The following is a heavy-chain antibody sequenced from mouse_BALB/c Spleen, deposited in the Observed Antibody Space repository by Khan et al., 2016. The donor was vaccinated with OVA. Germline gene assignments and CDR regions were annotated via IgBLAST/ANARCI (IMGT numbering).Heavy chain of an antibody. Sequence: VQLQESGPGLVAPSQSLSITCTVSGFSLTGYGVNWVRQPPGKGLEWLGMIWGDGTTDYNSALKSRLSISKDNSKSQVFLKMNSLQTDDTARYYCAREHGNFYAMDYWGQGTSVTVSS. V-gene: IGHV2-6-7*01. CDR3: AREHGNFYAMDY. CDR2: IWGDGTT. D-gene: IGHD2-1*01. CDR1: GFSLTGYG. J-gene: IGHJ4*01.